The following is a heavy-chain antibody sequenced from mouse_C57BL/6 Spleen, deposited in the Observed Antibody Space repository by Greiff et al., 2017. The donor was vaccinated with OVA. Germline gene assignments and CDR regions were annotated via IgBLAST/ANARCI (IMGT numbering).Heavy chain of an antibody. V-gene: IGHV1-50*01. CDR1: GYTFTSYW. D-gene: IGHD1-1*01. CDR2: IDPSDSYT. CDR3: ARQSSPSWYFDV. J-gene: IGHJ1*03. Sequence: QVQLQQPGAELVKPGASVKLSCKASGYTFTSYWMQWVKQRPGQGLEWIGEIDPSDSYTNYNQKFKGKATLTVDTSSSTAYMQLSSLTSEDSAVYYCARQSSPSWYFDVWGTGTTVTVSS.